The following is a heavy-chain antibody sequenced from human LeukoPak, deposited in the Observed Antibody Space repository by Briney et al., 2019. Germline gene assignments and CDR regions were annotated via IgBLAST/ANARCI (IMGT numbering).Heavy chain of an antibody. J-gene: IGHJ5*02. CDR2: ISYDGSNK. CDR3: ATFHEP. CDR1: GFTFSSYA. Sequence: PGGSLRLSCAASGFTFSSYAMHWVRQAPGKGLEWVAVISYDGSNKYYADSVKGRFTISRDNSKNTLYVQMNSLRAEDTAVYYCATFHEPWGQGTLVTVSS. V-gene: IGHV3-30*03. D-gene: IGHD2/OR15-2a*01.